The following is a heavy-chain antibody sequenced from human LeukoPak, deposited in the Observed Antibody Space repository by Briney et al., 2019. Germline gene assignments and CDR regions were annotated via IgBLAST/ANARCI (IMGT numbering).Heavy chain of an antibody. CDR3: ARDWQWRGGYYFDY. J-gene: IGHJ4*02. CDR1: GGSIRSYY. CDR2: IYTSGST. D-gene: IGHD6-19*01. Sequence: PSETLSLTCTVSGGSIRSYYWSWIRQPAGKGLEWIGRIYTSGSTNYNPSLKSRVTMSVDTSKNQFSLKLSSVTAADTAVYYCARDWQWRGGYYFDYWGQGTLVTVSS. V-gene: IGHV4-4*07.